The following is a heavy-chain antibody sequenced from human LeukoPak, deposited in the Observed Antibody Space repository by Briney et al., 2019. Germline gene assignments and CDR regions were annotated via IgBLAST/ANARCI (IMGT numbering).Heavy chain of an antibody. CDR3: AFSVGATMGFDY. D-gene: IGHD1-26*01. CDR2: NIPNSGGT. CDR1: GYTFTGYY. J-gene: IGHJ4*02. Sequence: ASVKVSCKASGYTFTGYYMHWVRQAPGQGLEWMGWNIPNSGGTNYAQKFQGRVTMTRDTSISTAYMELSRLRSDDTAVYYCAFSVGATMGFDYWGQGTLVTVSS. V-gene: IGHV1-2*02.